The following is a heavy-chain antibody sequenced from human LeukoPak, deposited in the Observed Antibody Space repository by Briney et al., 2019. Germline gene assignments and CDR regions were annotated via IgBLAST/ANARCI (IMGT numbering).Heavy chain of an antibody. V-gene: IGHV4-39*07. D-gene: IGHD3-22*01. Sequence: PSETLSLTCTVSGGSISSSSYYWGWIRQPPGKGLEWIGSIYYSGSTYYNPSLKSRVTISVDTSKNQFSLKLSSVTAADTAVYYCARWAFNGYYYDSSGYYYAFDYWGQGTLVTVSS. CDR2: IYYSGST. CDR1: GGSISSSSYY. CDR3: ARWAFNGYYYDSSGYYYAFDY. J-gene: IGHJ4*02.